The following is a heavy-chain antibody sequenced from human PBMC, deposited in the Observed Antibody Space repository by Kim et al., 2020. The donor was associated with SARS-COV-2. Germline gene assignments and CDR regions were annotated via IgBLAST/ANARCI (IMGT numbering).Heavy chain of an antibody. D-gene: IGHD1-26*01. Sequence: SETLSLTCAVYGGSFSGYYWSWIRQPPGKGLEWIGEINHSGSTNYNPSLKSRVTISVDTSKNQFSLKLSSVTAADTAVYYCAREGVGATSLPPDDYWGQGTLVTVSS. CDR2: INHSGST. J-gene: IGHJ4*02. V-gene: IGHV4-34*01. CDR3: AREGVGATSLPPDDY. CDR1: GGSFSGYY.